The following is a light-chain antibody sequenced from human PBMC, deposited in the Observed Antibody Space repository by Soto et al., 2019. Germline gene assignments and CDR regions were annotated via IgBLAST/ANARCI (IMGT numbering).Light chain of an antibody. Sequence: DIQMTQSPSTLSASVGDRVTITCRASQSISSWLAWYQQKPGKAPKLLIYDTSTLESGVPSRFSGSRSVTEFTLTISSLQPEDVATYYCQQYDTSSDTFGQGTKLEI. V-gene: IGKV1-5*01. CDR3: QQYDTSSDT. CDR1: QSISSW. CDR2: DTS. J-gene: IGKJ2*01.